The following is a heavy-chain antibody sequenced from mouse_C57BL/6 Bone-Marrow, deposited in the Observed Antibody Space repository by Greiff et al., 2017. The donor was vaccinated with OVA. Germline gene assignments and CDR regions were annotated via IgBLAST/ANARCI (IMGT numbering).Heavy chain of an antibody. J-gene: IGHJ2*01. CDR2: IWGVGST. V-gene: IGHV2-6*01. CDR3: ASENE. Sequence: VKLVESGPGLVAPSQSLSITCTVSGFSLTSYGVSWVRQSPGKGLEWLGVIWGVGSTNYNSAPKSRLSISKDNSKSQVFLNMKSLQTDDTAMYCCASENEWGQGTTLTVSA. CDR1: GFSLTSYG.